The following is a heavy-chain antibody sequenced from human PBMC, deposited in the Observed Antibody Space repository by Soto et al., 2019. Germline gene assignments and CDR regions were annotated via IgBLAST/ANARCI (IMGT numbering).Heavy chain of an antibody. CDR1: GFTFISYG. J-gene: IGHJ4*02. V-gene: IGHV3-33*01. CDR3: ARLTGHSLYYDRSGYSDD. CDR2: IWYDGSNK. Sequence: PGGSLRLSCAASGFTFISYGMHWVLQAPGKGLEWVAVIWYDGSNKYYADSVKGRFTISRDNSKNTLYLQMNSLRAEDTAVYYCARLTGHSLYYDRSGYSDDWCPGPLVTVSS. D-gene: IGHD3-22*01.